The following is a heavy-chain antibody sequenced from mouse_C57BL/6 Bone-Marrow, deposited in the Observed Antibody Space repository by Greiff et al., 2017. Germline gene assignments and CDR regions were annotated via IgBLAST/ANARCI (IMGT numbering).Heavy chain of an antibody. Sequence: DVKLVGSEGGLVQPGSSMKFSCTASGFTFSDYYMAWFRQVPEKGLEWVANINYDGSSLYYLVYLKSRFIISRDNAENILYLRMSSLKSEDTATYYCARDAGPFDYWGQGTTLTVSS. V-gene: IGHV5-16*01. CDR2: INYDGSSL. CDR1: GFTFSDYY. CDR3: ARDAGPFDY. J-gene: IGHJ2*01.